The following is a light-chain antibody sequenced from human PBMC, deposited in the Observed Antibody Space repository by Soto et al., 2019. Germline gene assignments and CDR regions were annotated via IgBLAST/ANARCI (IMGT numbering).Light chain of an antibody. CDR3: QQYSSSPRT. V-gene: IGKV3-15*01. CDR1: QSVSAH. J-gene: IGKJ1*01. Sequence: EIGRTQSPATLSVSPGERATPSCRASQSVSAHLAWYQQKPGQAPGLLIYGASTRATGIPARFSGSVSGTEFTLSISSLQSEDFAVYYCQQYSSSPRTFGQGTKVDI. CDR2: GAS.